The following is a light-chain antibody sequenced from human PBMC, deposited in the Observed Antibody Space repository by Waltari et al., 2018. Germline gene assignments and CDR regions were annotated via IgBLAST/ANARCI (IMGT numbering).Light chain of an antibody. CDR2: DIS. J-gene: IGKJ4*01. CDR3: QQYDSWPQT. CDR1: QSVDYK. Sequence: EVVMPQSPATLSVSPGARATLFCRTSQSVDYKLAWYQHKPGQAPRLLIYDISTRIPGIPARFSGGGSGTLFTLTISSLQSEDFAVYYCQQYDSWPQTFGGGTKVEIK. V-gene: IGKV3-15*01.